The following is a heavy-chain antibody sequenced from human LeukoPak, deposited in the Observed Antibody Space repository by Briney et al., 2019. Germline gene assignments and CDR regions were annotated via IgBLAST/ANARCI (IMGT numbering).Heavy chain of an antibody. J-gene: IGHJ6*02. D-gene: IGHD4-11*01. CDR2: IIPILGIA. Sequence: SVKVSCKASGGTFSSYAISWVRQAPGQGLDWMGRIIPILGIANYAQKFQGRVTITADKSTSTAYMELSSLRSEDTAVYYCASGWTTVTTVSWFGHYYYGMDVWGQGTTVTVSS. CDR1: GGTFSSYA. V-gene: IGHV1-69*04. CDR3: ASGWTTVTTVSWFGHYYYGMDV.